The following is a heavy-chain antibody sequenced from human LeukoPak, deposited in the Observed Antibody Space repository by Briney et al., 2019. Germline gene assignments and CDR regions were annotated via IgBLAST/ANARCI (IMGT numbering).Heavy chain of an antibody. CDR1: DGSVSAYY. CDR2: IYNSGST. Sequence: SETLSLTCTVSDGSVSAYYWSWIRQPPGKGLEWIGYIYNSGSTNYNPSLKSRVTISVDTSKNQFSLKLSSVTAADTAVYYCARGFPGDYWGQGTLVTVSS. V-gene: IGHV4-59*08. CDR3: ARGFPGDY. J-gene: IGHJ4*02.